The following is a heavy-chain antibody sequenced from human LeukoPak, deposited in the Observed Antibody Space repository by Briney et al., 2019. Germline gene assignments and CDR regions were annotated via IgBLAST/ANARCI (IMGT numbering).Heavy chain of an antibody. CDR1: GFTFSSYS. V-gene: IGHV3-21*01. CDR3: ARENYGDYVEAFDI. Sequence: GGSLRLSCSASGFTFSSYSMNWVRQAPGKGLEWVSCIGSSSSSKYYAESVKGRFTISRDNAKNSLFLQMNSLRAEDTAVYHCARENYGDYVEAFDIWGQGTMVTVSS. J-gene: IGHJ3*02. D-gene: IGHD4-17*01. CDR2: IGSSSSSK.